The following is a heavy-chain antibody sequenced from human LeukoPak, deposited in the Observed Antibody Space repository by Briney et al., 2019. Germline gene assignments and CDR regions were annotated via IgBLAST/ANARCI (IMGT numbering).Heavy chain of an antibody. J-gene: IGHJ4*02. CDR1: GGSFSGYY. CDR2: ISYSGTT. D-gene: IGHD3-10*01. V-gene: IGHV4-59*05. CDR3: AANSADYNTLGSSYKV. Sequence: SETLSLTCAVYGGSFSGYYWSWIRQPPGKGLEWIGSISYSGTTYYNPSLKSRVTISVDTSKNQFSLKLSSVTAADTAVYYCAANSADYNTLGSSYKVWGQGTLVTVSS.